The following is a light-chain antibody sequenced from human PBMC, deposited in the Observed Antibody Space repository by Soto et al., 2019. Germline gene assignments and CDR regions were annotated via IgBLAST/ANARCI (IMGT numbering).Light chain of an antibody. CDR1: QSISDW. V-gene: IGKV1-5*01. CDR3: QQYNNYST. J-gene: IGKJ1*01. Sequence: DIQMTQSPSTLSASVGDRVTITCRASQSISDWLAWFQLKPGKAPKLLIYGASSLESGVPSRFSGSGSGTEFTLTISSLQPDDFATYYCQQYNNYSTFGQGTKVEIK. CDR2: GAS.